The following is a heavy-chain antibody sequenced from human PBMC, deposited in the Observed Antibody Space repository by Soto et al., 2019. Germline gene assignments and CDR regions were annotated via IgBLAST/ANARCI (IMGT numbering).Heavy chain of an antibody. CDR2: ISAYNGNT. J-gene: IGHJ4*02. Sequence: GASVKVSCKAPGYTFTSYGISWVRQAPGQGLEWMGWISAYNGNTNYAQKLQGRVTMTTDTSTSTAYMELRSLRSDDTAVYYCARGRREKYYDILTGYRERRNYFDYWGQGTLVTVSS. CDR1: GYTFTSYG. D-gene: IGHD3-9*01. CDR3: ARGRREKYYDILTGYRERRNYFDY. V-gene: IGHV1-18*01.